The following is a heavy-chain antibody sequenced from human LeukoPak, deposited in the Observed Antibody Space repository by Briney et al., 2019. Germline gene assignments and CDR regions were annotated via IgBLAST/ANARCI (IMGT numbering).Heavy chain of an antibody. CDR2: IYYSGST. CDR3: ARPRLGATPFDAFDI. V-gene: IGHV4-39*07. J-gene: IGHJ3*02. D-gene: IGHD1-26*01. Sequence: SETLSLTCTVSGDSISSSNYYWGWIRQPPGKGLEWIGSIYYSGSTYFNPSLNSRVTISVDTSKNQFSLKLSSVTAADTAVYYCARPRLGATPFDAFDIWGQGTMVTVSS. CDR1: GDSISSSNYY.